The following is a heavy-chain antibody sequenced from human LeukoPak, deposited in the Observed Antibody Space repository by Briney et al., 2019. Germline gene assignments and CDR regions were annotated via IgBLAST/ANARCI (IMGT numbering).Heavy chain of an antibody. J-gene: IGHJ4*02. CDR3: AKVSGDFWSGYRRHFDY. CDR1: GFTFSSYA. Sequence: PGGSLRLSCAASGFTFSSYAMSWVRQAPGKGLEWVSAISGSGGSTYYADSVKGRFTISRDNSKSTLYLQMNSLRAEDTAVYYCAKVSGDFWSGYRRHFDYWGQGTLVTVSS. V-gene: IGHV3-23*01. CDR2: ISGSGGST. D-gene: IGHD3-3*01.